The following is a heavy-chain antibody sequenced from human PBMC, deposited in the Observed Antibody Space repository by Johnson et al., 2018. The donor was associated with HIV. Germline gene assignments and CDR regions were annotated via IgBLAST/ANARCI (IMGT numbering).Heavy chain of an antibody. CDR2: IGTAGDT. D-gene: IGHD6-13*01. J-gene: IGHJ3*02. CDR3: ARGQRSSWYPVNAFDI. V-gene: IGHV3-13*01. CDR1: GFTFSSYD. Sequence: VQLVESGGGVVQPGRSLRLSCAASGFTFSSYDMHWVRQATGKGLEWVSAIGTAGDTYYPGSVKGRFTISRENAKNSLYLQMNSLRAGDTAVYYCARGQRSSWYPVNAFDIWGQGTMVTVSS.